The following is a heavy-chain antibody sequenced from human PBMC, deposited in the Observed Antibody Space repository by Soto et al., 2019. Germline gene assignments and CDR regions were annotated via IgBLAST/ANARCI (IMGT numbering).Heavy chain of an antibody. Sequence: QVQLVESGGGVVQPGSSLRLSCAASGFSFSHYGMEWVRQVPGKGLEWVAVISFDGSITSYADAVKGRFTISRDNYKGTLSLHMDSLRPEDTAMYYCAKDDSEYSNYWTSFDYWGQGALVTVSS. V-gene: IGHV3-30*18. J-gene: IGHJ4*02. CDR3: AKDDSEYSNYWTSFDY. CDR2: ISFDGSIT. D-gene: IGHD4-4*01. CDR1: GFSFSHYG.